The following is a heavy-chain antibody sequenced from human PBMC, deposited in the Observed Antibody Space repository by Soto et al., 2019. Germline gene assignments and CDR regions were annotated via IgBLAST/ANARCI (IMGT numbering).Heavy chain of an antibody. CDR3: ARGYGGDWPYYFDY. Sequence: GGSLRLSCAASGFTFSSYAMHWVRQAPGKGLEWVAVIWDDGSNKYYADSVKGRFTISRDSSKNTMYLQMTSLRAEDTAVYYCARGYGGDWPYYFDYWGQGTLVTVSS. D-gene: IGHD2-21*02. CDR2: IWDDGSNK. CDR1: GFTFSSYA. J-gene: IGHJ4*02. V-gene: IGHV3-33*01.